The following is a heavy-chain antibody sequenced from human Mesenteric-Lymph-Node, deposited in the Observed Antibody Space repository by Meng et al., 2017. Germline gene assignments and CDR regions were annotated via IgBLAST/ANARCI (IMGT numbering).Heavy chain of an antibody. CDR2: IYYTGST. D-gene: IGHD1-1*01. CDR1: VGSISSGAYY. V-gene: IGHV4-31*03. Sequence: QVQLQESGPGLVKPSQTLSLTCTVSVGSISSGAYYWTWIRQHPGKGLELIGYIYYTGSTYYNPSLKSRVTISGDTSKNQFSLKLSSVTAADTAVYYCATWIQLGAFDYWGQGTLVTVSS. J-gene: IGHJ4*02. CDR3: ATWIQLGAFDY.